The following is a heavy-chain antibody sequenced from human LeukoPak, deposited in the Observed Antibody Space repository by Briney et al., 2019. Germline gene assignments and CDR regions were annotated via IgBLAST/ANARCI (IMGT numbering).Heavy chain of an antibody. D-gene: IGHD3-22*01. CDR1: GYTFTSYG. CDR3: ARGRRVVVISLPDNVDAFDI. Sequence: ASVKVSCKASGYTFTSYGISWVRQAPGQGLEWMGWISAYNGNTNYAQKLQGRVTMTTDTSTSTAYMELRSLRSDDTAVYYCARGRRVVVISLPDNVDAFDIWGQGTMVTVSS. V-gene: IGHV1-18*01. CDR2: ISAYNGNT. J-gene: IGHJ3*02.